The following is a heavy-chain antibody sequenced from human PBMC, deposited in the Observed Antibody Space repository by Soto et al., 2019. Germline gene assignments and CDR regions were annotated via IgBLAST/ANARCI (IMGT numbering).Heavy chain of an antibody. V-gene: IGHV3-11*06. Sequence: GGYLRLSCAASGFTVSDYYMSWIRQAPGKGLEWLSYSSNSGTYTRYADSVKGRFSISRDNAKNSLYLQINSLRGEDTATYYCARSGDNYNVLDYWGQGT. CDR1: GFTVSDYY. D-gene: IGHD3-10*02. CDR2: SSNSGTYT. J-gene: IGHJ4*02. CDR3: ARSGDNYNVLDY.